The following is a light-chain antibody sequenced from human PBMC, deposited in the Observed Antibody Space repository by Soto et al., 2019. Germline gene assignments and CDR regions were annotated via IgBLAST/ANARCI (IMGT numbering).Light chain of an antibody. CDR3: AAWDDSLNGWV. J-gene: IGLJ3*02. CDR1: SSNIGSNT. V-gene: IGLV1-44*01. CDR2: SNN. Sequence: QLVLTQPPSASGTPGQRVTISCSGSSSNIGSNTVNWYQHLPGTAPKVLIYSNNQRPSGVPDRFSGSKSGTSASLAIFGLQSEDEAAYFCAAWDDSLNGWVFGGGTKVTVL.